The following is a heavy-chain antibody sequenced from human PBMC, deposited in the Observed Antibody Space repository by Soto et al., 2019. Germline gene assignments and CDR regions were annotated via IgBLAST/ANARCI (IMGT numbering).Heavy chain of an antibody. Sequence: GGSLRLSCAASGFTFSSYGMHWVRQAPGKGLEWVAVIWYDGSNKYYADSVKGRFTISRDNSKNTLYLQMNSLRAEDTAVYYCARAGDGYNSYYYYYYGMDVWGQGTTVTVSS. CDR1: GFTFSSYG. CDR3: ARAGDGYNSYYYYYYGMDV. V-gene: IGHV3-33*01. J-gene: IGHJ6*02. D-gene: IGHD5-12*01. CDR2: IWYDGSNK.